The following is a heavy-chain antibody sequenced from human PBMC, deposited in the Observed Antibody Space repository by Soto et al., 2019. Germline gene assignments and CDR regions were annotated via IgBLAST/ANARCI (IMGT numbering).Heavy chain of an antibody. CDR3: ARGPGGPDGPGDY. CDR2: INAGNGNT. CDR1: GYTFTSYA. Sequence: QVQLVQSGAEVKKPGASVKVSCKASGYTFTSYAMHSVRQAPGQRLEWMGWINAGNGNTKYSQKFQGRVTITRDTSASTAYMELSSLRSEDTAVDYCARGPGGPDGPGDYWGQGTLVTVSS. V-gene: IGHV1-3*01. D-gene: IGHD2-15*01. J-gene: IGHJ4*02.